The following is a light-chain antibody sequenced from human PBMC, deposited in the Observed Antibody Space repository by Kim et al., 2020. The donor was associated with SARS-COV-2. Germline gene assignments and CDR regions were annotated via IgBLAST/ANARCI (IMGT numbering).Light chain of an antibody. CDR3: QQRYIWPPIT. Sequence: SPGERATLSCRARQSVSSYLAWYQQKPGQAPRLRIYDVSNRATGIPARFSGSGSGTDFTLTISSLEPEDFAIYYCQQRYIWPPITFGQGTRLEIK. V-gene: IGKV3-11*01. CDR1: QSVSSY. J-gene: IGKJ5*01. CDR2: DVS.